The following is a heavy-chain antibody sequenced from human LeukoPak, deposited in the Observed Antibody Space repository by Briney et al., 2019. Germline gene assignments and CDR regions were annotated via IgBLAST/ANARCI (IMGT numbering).Heavy chain of an antibody. V-gene: IGHV1-18*01. J-gene: IGHJ3*02. Sequence: ASVKVSCKASGYRFSSSGITWVRQGPGQGPEWMGWISTVNGNSRYAQNFQGRVTLTTDTSTNTAHLELTSLRSDDTAIYYCARVRDSDNWWGAFDIWGQGTMVTVSS. D-gene: IGHD1-1*01. CDR3: ARVRDSDNWWGAFDI. CDR2: ISTVNGNS. CDR1: GYRFSSSG.